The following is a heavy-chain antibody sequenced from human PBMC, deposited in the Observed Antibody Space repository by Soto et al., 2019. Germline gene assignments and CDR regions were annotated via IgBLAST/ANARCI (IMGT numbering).Heavy chain of an antibody. CDR2: IYPGDSDT. D-gene: IGHD6-6*01. Sequence: LGESLKISCKGSGYSFTSYWMGWVRQMPGKGLEWMGIIYPGDSDTRYSPSFQGQVTISADKSISTAYLQWSSLKASDTAMYYCASLLEYSSSSPFDYWGQGTLVTVSS. CDR1: GYSFTSYW. V-gene: IGHV5-51*01. J-gene: IGHJ4*02. CDR3: ASLLEYSSSSPFDY.